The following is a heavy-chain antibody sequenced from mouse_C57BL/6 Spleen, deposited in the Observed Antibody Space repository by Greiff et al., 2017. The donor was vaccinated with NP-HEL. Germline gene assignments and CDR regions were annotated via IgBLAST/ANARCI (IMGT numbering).Heavy chain of an antibody. V-gene: IGHV1-69*01. CDR3: ARAGGTGDFDY. CDR1: GYTFTSYW. Sequence: QVQLQQPGAELVMPGASVKLSCKASGYTFTSYWMHWVKQRPGQGLEWIGEIDPSDSYTNYNQKFKGKSTLTVDKSSSTAYMQLSSLTSEDSAVYYCARAGGTGDFDYWGQGTTLTVSS. D-gene: IGHD4-1*01. CDR2: IDPSDSYT. J-gene: IGHJ2*01.